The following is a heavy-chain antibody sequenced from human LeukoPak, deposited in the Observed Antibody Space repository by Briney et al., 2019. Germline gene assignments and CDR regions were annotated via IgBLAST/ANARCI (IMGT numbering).Heavy chain of an antibody. Sequence: SETLSLPCTVSGASFSDGRYYWHWIRQPPGKGLEWIGYLYYSGNTYYNPSLKSRVTMSVDTSKNQFSLKLSSVTAADTAVYFCARAAYCGGDCYYYFDYWGQGTLVTVSS. CDR2: LYYSGNT. CDR1: GASFSDGRYY. CDR3: ARAAYCGGDCYYYFDY. D-gene: IGHD2-21*02. J-gene: IGHJ4*02. V-gene: IGHV4-61*01.